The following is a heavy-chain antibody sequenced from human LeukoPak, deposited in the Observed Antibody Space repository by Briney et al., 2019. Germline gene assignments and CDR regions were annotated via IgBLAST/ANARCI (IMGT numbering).Heavy chain of an antibody. D-gene: IGHD2-15*01. CDR1: GYTFTSYG. J-gene: IGHJ6*02. V-gene: IGHV1-18*01. Sequence: ASVKVSCKASGYTFTSYGISWVRQAPGQGLEWMGWISAYNGNTNYAQKLQGRVTIATDTSTSTAYMELRSLRSDDTAVYYCARVGSGAYYYYYGMDVWGQGTTVTVSS. CDR3: ARVGSGAYYYYYGMDV. CDR2: ISAYNGNT.